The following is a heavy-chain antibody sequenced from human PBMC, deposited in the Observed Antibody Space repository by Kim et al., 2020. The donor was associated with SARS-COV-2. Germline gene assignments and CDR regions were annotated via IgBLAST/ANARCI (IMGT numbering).Heavy chain of an antibody. CDR3: AKDWEVRGITPDY. CDR1: GYIFTSYA. V-gene: IGHV1-3*01. J-gene: IGHJ4*02. Sequence: ASVKVSCKASGYIFTSYAMHWLRQAPGQRLEWMGWINAGNGYTKYSQKFQGRLTITRDTSASTAYMELSSLTSEDTAVYYCAKDWEVRGITPDYWGQGTPVTVSS. CDR2: INAGNGYT. D-gene: IGHD3-10*01.